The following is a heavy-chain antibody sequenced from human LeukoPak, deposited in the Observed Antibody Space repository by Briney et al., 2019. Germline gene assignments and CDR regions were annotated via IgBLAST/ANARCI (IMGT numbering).Heavy chain of an antibody. CDR2: ISGRSSTI. J-gene: IGHJ4*02. CDR3: ARDRLTSGSYFFDY. CDR1: AFTFSDYS. D-gene: IGHD1-26*01. V-gene: IGHV3-48*01. Sequence: GGSLRLSCTASAFTFSDYSMNWVRQAPGKGLEWISYISGRSSTIYYADSVRGRFTISRDNAKNSMYLQMNSLRAEDTAVYYCARDRLTSGSYFFDYWGQGTLVTVSS.